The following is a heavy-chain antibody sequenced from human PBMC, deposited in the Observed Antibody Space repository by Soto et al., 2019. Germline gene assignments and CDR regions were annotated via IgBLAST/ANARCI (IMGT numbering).Heavy chain of an antibody. Sequence: PSETLSLTCTVSGGSISSYYWSWIRQPPGKGLEWIGYIYYSGSTNYNPSLKSRVTISVDTSKNQFSPKLSSVTAADTAVYFCARRYGGKLDYWGQGTLVTVSS. J-gene: IGHJ4*02. V-gene: IGHV4-59*08. CDR1: GGSISSYY. D-gene: IGHD1-26*01. CDR2: IYYSGST. CDR3: ARRYGGKLDY.